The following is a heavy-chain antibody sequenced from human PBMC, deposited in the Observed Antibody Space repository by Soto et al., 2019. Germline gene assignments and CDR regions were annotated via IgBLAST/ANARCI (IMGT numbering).Heavy chain of an antibody. Sequence: ASVKVSCKASGGTFSSYAISWVRQAPGQGLEWMGGIIPIFGTANYAQKFQGRVTITADESTSTAYMELSSLRSEDTAVYYCATRQVPAARYYYYGMDVWGHGTTVTVSS. V-gene: IGHV1-69*13. D-gene: IGHD2-2*01. CDR2: IIPIFGTA. CDR3: ATRQVPAARYYYYGMDV. CDR1: GGTFSSYA. J-gene: IGHJ6*02.